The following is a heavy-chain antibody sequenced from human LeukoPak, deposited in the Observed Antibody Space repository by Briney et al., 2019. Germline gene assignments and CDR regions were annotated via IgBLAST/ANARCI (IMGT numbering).Heavy chain of an antibody. CDR2: ISTSSSYK. CDR3: ARDLEDYNNYGEMAI. J-gene: IGHJ1*01. CDR1: GFTFSSYT. V-gene: IGHV3-21*06. D-gene: IGHD4-11*01. Sequence: GGYLRLSCAVSGFTFSSYTMNWVRQAPGKGLEWVSTISTSSSYKYYADSVKGRFTISRDNAKNSLYLQMNSLRAEDTAVYYCARDLEDYNNYGEMAIWGQGTLVTVSS.